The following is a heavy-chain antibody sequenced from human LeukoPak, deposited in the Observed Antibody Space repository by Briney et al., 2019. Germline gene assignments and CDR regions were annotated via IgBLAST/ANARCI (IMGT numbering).Heavy chain of an antibody. V-gene: IGHV4-31*03. CDR2: IYYSGST. CDR1: GGSISSGAYS. Sequence: PSQTLSLTCTVSGGSISSGAYSWSWIRQHPGKGLEWIGYIYYSGSTYYSPSLKSRVTISVDTSKNQFSLKLSSVTAADTAVYYCARGRVNWFDPWGQGTLVTVSS. D-gene: IGHD3-3*01. CDR3: ARGRVNWFDP. J-gene: IGHJ5*02.